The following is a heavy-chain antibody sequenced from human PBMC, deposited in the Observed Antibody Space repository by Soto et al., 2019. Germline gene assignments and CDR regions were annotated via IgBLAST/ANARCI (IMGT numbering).Heavy chain of an antibody. D-gene: IGHD3-22*01. Sequence: SETLSLTCAVYGGSFSGYYWSWIRQPPGKGLEWIGEINHSGSTNYNPSLKSRVTISVDTSKNQFSLKLSSVTAADTAVYFCARDSSGRHDYWGQGTPVTVSS. CDR1: GGSFSGYY. CDR2: INHSGST. J-gene: IGHJ4*02. CDR3: ARDSSGRHDY. V-gene: IGHV4-34*01.